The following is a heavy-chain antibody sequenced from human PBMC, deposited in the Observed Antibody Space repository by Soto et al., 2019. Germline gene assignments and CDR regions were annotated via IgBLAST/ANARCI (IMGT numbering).Heavy chain of an antibody. D-gene: IGHD6-6*01. CDR3: AGQYSSSSVEF. J-gene: IGHJ4*02. V-gene: IGHV3-21*04. CDR2: MSSSTSYI. Sequence: GGSLRLSCEASGFTFSSHSMNWVRQAPGKGLEWLASMSSSTSYIHYGDSMRGRITVSRDNAKNSLYLQMNSLRAEDTAVYYCAGQYSSSSVEFWGQGTLVTVSS. CDR1: GFTFSSHS.